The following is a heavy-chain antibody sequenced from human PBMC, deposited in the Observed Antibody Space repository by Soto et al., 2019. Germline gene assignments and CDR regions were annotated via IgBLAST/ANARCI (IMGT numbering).Heavy chain of an antibody. J-gene: IGHJ6*02. CDR3: TTAYYDFWSGYRNGMDV. Sequence: GGSLRLSCAASGFTFSSYSMNWVRQAPGKGLEWVGHIKSKTDGGTTDYAAPVKGRFTISRDDSKNTLYLQMNSLKTEDTAVYYCTTAYYDFWSGYRNGMDVWGQGTTVTVSS. V-gene: IGHV3-15*01. CDR2: IKSKTDGGTT. D-gene: IGHD3-3*01. CDR1: GFTFSSYS.